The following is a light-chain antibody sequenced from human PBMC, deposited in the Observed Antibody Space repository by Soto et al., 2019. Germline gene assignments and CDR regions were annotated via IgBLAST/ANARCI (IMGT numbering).Light chain of an antibody. Sequence: QSVLTQPPSVSGAPGQRVTISCTGSSSNIGAGHDVHWYQHLPGTAPKLLIYGNSNRPSGVPDRFSGSKSGTSASLAITGLQAEDDADYYCQSYDSSLSGSEVFGTGTKVTVL. CDR2: GNS. V-gene: IGLV1-40*01. CDR3: QSYDSSLSGSEV. J-gene: IGLJ1*01. CDR1: SSNIGAGHD.